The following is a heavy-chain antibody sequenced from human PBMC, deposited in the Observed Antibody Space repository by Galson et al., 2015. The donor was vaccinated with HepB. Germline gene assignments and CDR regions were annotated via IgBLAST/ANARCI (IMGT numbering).Heavy chain of an antibody. CDR1: GFTFSSYW. D-gene: IGHD3-22*01. V-gene: IGHV3-74*01. CDR3: ALLDHDNVNR. J-gene: IGHJ1*01. CDR2: INPDGSNT. Sequence: SLRLSCAASGFTFSSYWMNWVRQDPGQGLMWVSRINPDGSNTAYAASVKGRFTISRDNAKNTVSMQVNSLRAEYTAVYYCALLDHDNVNRWGQGTLVTVSS.